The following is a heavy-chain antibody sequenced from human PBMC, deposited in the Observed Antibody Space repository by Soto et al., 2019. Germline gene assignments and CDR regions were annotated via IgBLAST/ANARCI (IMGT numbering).Heavy chain of an antibody. CDR1: GGSISSDDYY. V-gene: IGHV4-30-4*01. D-gene: IGHD3-10*01. J-gene: IGHJ5*02. CDR2: IYYSGST. Sequence: SETLSLTCTVSGGSISSDDYYWSWIRQPPGKGLEWIGYIYYSGSTYYNPSLKSRVTISVDTSKNQFCLKLSAVTAADTAVYYCARVSHTMVRGVLNWFDPWGQGTLVTVSS. CDR3: ARVSHTMVRGVLNWFDP.